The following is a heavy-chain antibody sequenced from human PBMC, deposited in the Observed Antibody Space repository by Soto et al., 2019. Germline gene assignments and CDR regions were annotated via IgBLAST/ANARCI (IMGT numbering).Heavy chain of an antibody. Sequence: QVRLVQSGIEVKKPGASVKVSCKTSGYTFNTYALSWVRQAPGQGLEWMGWISAYNGITVYAQVFPGRVTMTTNTSTSTAYLEVTSLRSDDTAVYYCARSGGGYDNWGQGTLVTVSS. CDR2: ISAYNGIT. CDR1: GYTFNTYA. J-gene: IGHJ4*02. CDR3: ARSGGGYDN. V-gene: IGHV1-18*01. D-gene: IGHD3-3*01.